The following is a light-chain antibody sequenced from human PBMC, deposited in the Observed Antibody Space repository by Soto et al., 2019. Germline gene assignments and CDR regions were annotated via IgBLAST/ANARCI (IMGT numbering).Light chain of an antibody. CDR2: EVS. CDR1: SSDVGGYNY. V-gene: IGLV2-8*01. J-gene: IGLJ3*02. Sequence: QSVLTQPPSASGSPGQSVTISCTGTSSDVGGYNYVSWYQQHPGKAPKLMNYEVSKRPSGVPDRFSGSKSGNTASLTVSGLQAEDEADYYCSSYAGSTWVFGGGTKLTVL. CDR3: SSYAGSTWV.